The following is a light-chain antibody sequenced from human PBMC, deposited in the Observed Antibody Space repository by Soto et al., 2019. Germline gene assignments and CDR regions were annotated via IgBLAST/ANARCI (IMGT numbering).Light chain of an antibody. Sequence: QAVLTQSPSASTSLGASVKLTCTLSSGHSSYAIAWHQQQPEKGPRYLMKLNSDGSHSKGDGIPDRFSGSSSGAERYLTISSLQSEDEADYYCQTWGTGIIGVFGGGTQLTV. CDR3: QTWGTGIIGV. CDR2: LNSDGSH. J-gene: IGLJ3*02. V-gene: IGLV4-69*01. CDR1: SGHSSYA.